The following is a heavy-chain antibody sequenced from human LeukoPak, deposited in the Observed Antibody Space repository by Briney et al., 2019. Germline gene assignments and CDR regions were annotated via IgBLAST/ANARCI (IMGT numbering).Heavy chain of an antibody. CDR3: ARDGYYYDSSGYNY. CDR2: ISSNGGST. D-gene: IGHD3-22*01. J-gene: IGHJ4*02. CDR1: GFTFSSYA. Sequence: GGSLRLSCAASGFTFSSYAMHWVRQAPGKGLEYVSAISSNGGSTYYANSVKGRFTISRDNSKNTLYLQMGSLRSEDTAVYYCARDGYYYDSSGYNYWGQGTLVTVSS. V-gene: IGHV3-64*01.